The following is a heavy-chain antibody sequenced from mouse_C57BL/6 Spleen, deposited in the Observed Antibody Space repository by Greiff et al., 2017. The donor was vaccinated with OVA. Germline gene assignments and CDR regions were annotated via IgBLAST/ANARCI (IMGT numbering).Heavy chain of an antibody. V-gene: IGHV5-4*03. CDR3: ARGGTTVVVDY. D-gene: IGHD1-1*01. CDR2: ISDGGSYT. Sequence: EVKLQESGGGLVKPGGSLKLSCAASGFTFSSYAMSWVRQTPEKRLEWVATISDGGSYTYYPDNVKGRFTISRDNAKNNLYLQMSHLKSEDTAMYYCARGGTTVVVDYWGQGTTLTVSS. CDR1: GFTFSSYA. J-gene: IGHJ2*01.